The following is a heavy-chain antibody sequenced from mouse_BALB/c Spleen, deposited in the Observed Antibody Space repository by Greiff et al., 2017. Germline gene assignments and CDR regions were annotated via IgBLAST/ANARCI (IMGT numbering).Heavy chain of an antibody. Sequence: QVQLKQSGAELVRPGSSVKISCKASGYAFSNYWMNWVKQRPGQGLEWIGQIYPGDGDTNHNGKFKGKATLTADKSSSTAYMHLSSLASEDSAVYFCARSLYGLRRGHFDYWGQGTTLTVSS. V-gene: IGHV1-80*01. CDR1: GYAFSNYW. CDR3: ARSLYGLRRGHFDY. D-gene: IGHD2-2*01. CDR2: IYPGDGDT. J-gene: IGHJ2*01.